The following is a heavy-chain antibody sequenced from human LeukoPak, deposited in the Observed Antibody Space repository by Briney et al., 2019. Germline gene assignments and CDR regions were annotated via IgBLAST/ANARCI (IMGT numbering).Heavy chain of an antibody. D-gene: IGHD2-2*01. V-gene: IGHV1-18*01. CDR3: ARRGIVVDYYYGMDV. CDR1: GGTFSSYA. Sequence: ASVKVSCKASGGTFSSYAISWVRQAPGQGLEWMGWISAYNGNTNYAQKLQGRVTMTTDTSTSTAYMELRSLRSDDTAVYYCARRGIVVDYYYGMDVWGQGTTVTVSS. J-gene: IGHJ6*02. CDR2: ISAYNGNT.